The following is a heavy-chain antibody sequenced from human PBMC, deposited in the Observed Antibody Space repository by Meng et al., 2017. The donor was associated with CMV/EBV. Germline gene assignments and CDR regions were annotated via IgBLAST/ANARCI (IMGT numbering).Heavy chain of an antibody. CDR1: GFTFSSYA. CDR3: AKDVLYSSSPDFDY. V-gene: IGHV3-23*03. J-gene: IGHJ4*02. CDR2: IYSGGSST. D-gene: IGHD6-6*01. Sequence: GESLKISCAASGFTFSSYAMHWVRQAPGKGLEWVSVIYSGGSSTYYADSVKGRFTISRDNSKNTLYLQMNSLRAEDTAVYYCAKDVLYSSSPDFDYWGQGTLVTVSS.